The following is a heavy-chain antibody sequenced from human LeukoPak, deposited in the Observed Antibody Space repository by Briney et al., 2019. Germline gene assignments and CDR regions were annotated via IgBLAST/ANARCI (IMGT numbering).Heavy chain of an antibody. CDR1: GGSISSGGYY. Sequence: SETLSLTCTVSGGSISSGGYYWSWIRQHPGKGLEWIGYIYYSGSTYYNPSLKSRVTISVDTSKNQFSLKLSSVTAADTAVYYCARVLWFGELFVSDWGQGTLVTVSS. J-gene: IGHJ4*02. CDR2: IYYSGST. CDR3: ARVLWFGELFVSD. V-gene: IGHV4-31*03. D-gene: IGHD3-10*01.